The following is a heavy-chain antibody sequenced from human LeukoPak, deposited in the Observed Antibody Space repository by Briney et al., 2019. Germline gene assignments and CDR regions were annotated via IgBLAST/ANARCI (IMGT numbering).Heavy chain of an antibody. V-gene: IGHV1-69*06. D-gene: IGHD2-2*01. CDR1: GGTFSSYA. CDR2: IIPIFGTA. J-gene: IGHJ4*02. CDR3: ARGKIVVVPAAIHFPKYYFDY. Sequence: SVKVSCKASGGTFSSYAISWVRQAPGQGLEWMGGIIPIFGTANYAQKFQGRVTITADKSTSTAYMELSSLRSEDTAVYYCARGKIVVVPAAIHFPKYYFDYWGQGTLVTVSS.